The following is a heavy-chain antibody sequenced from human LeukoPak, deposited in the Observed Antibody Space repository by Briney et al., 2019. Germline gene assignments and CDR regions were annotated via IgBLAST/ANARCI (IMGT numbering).Heavy chain of an antibody. CDR1: GGSISSGDYF. J-gene: IGHJ5*02. CDR2: FFLGGNT. CDR3: ARRGFALRFLERAGAFVP. Sequence: SETLSLTCTVSGGSISSGDYFWGWIRQPPGKGLEWIGSFFLGGNTYKNPSLRSRIRISVDTSRNEVSLKLSSVTVGDTAVYYCARRGFALRFLERAGAFVPWGQGTLVTVSS. V-gene: IGHV4-39*01. D-gene: IGHD3-3*01.